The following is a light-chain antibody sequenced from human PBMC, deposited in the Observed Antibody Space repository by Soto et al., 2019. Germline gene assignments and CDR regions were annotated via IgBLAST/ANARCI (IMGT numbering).Light chain of an antibody. CDR2: GAS. CDR1: QSVSTN. V-gene: IGKV3-15*01. CDR3: QQSNNWPYT. Sequence: EIVLTQSPGTLSVSPGERANLSCRASQSVSTNLAWFQQKPGQAPRLLIYGASTRATRIPARFSGSGSGTEFTLTINSLQSEDLAVYYCQQSNNWPYTFGQGTKLEV. J-gene: IGKJ2*01.